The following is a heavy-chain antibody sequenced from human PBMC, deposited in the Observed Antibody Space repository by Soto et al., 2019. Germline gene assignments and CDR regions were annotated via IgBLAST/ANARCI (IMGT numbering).Heavy chain of an antibody. J-gene: IGHJ6*02. V-gene: IGHV3-23*01. D-gene: IGHD3-3*01. CDR1: GFTFSTYA. CDR2: ISSSGDAT. CDR3: AKNRDFWSWGMDV. Sequence: EVQLLESGGDLIQPGGSLRLSCAASGFTFSTYAMTWVRQAPGKGLEWVSIISSSGDATYYLDSVKGRFTISRDNSRNTLHLQMNSLRAEDAAVYFCAKNRDFWSWGMDVWGQGTTVTVSS.